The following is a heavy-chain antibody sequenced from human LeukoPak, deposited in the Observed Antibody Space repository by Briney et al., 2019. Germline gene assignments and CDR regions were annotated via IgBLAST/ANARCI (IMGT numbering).Heavy chain of an antibody. CDR1: GGSISSDGYY. Sequence: PSETLSLTCTVSGGSISSDGYYWTWIRQHPGKGLEWIGYIYYSGTTYYNPSLEGRVTLSVDTSKNQFSLRLSSVTAADTAVYYCARYRDSGGRLAFDIWGQGTMATVSS. D-gene: IGHD2-15*01. CDR3: ARYRDSGGRLAFDI. J-gene: IGHJ3*02. CDR2: IYYSGTT. V-gene: IGHV4-31*03.